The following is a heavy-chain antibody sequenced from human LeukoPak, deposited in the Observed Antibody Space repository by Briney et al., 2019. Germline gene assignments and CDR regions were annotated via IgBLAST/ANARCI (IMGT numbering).Heavy chain of an antibody. J-gene: IGHJ4*02. Sequence: PGRSLRLSCAASGFTFSRYGMHWVRQAPDKGLEWVAVISYDGSNRYYADSVKGRFTISRDNSKNTLYLQMNSLRAEDTAVYYCAKVIREVDMSYDYWGQGALVTVSS. V-gene: IGHV3-30*18. CDR3: AKVIREVDMSYDY. D-gene: IGHD5-24*01. CDR2: ISYDGSNR. CDR1: GFTFSRYG.